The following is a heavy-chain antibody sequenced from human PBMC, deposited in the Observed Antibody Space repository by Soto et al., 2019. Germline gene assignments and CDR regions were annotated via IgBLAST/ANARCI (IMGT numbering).Heavy chain of an antibody. CDR2: IDPSDSYT. V-gene: IGHV5-10-1*01. CDR1: GYSFTSYW. CDR3: ARTQPEGRRYYYYRMDV. J-gene: IGHJ6*02. Sequence: GESLKISCKGSGYSFTSYWISWVRQMPGKGLEWMGRIDPSDSYTNYSPSFQGHVTISADKSISTAYLQWSSLKASDTAMYYCARTQPEGRRYYYYRMDVWGQGTTVTVSS.